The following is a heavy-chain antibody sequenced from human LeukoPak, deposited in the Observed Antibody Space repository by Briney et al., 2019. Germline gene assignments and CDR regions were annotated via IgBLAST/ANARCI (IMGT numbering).Heavy chain of an antibody. J-gene: IGHJ4*02. V-gene: IGHV4-31*03. CDR1: GGSISSGGYY. Sequence: SETLSLTCTVSGGSISSGGYYWNWIRQHPGKGLEWFGYIYYSGSTYYNPPLKSRITISVDTSKNQFSLKLSSVTAADTAVYYCARDGGYGSGSYYLHYWGQGTLVTVSS. D-gene: IGHD3-10*01. CDR3: ARDGGYGSGSYYLHY. CDR2: IYYSGST.